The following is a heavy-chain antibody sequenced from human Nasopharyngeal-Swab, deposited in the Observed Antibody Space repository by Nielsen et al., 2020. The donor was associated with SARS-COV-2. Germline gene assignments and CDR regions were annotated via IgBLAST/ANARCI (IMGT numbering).Heavy chain of an antibody. D-gene: IGHD5-18*01. V-gene: IGHV1-2*06. CDR1: GYTFTGYY. CDR2: INPNSGGT. CDR3: ARTAVGSNGAFDI. J-gene: IGHJ3*02. Sequence: ASVKVSCKASGYTFTGYYMHWVRQAPGQGLEWMGRINPNSGGTNYAQKFQGRVTMTRDTSISTAYMELSRLRSDDTAVYYCARTAVGSNGAFDIWGQGTLVTVSS.